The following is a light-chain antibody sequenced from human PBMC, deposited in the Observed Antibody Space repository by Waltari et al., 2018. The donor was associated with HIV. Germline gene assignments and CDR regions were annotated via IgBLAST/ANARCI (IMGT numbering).Light chain of an antibody. CDR3: QQYYSPPWT. CDR2: WAS. J-gene: IGKJ1*01. Sequence: DIVMTQSPASLAVSLGERAPINCKSSQSVYYSSNNKKYLAWYQQKPGQPPKLLIYWASTRESGVPDRFSGSGSGTDFTLTISSLQAEDVAVYYCQQYYSPPWTFGQGTKVEI. CDR1: QSVYYSSNNKKY. V-gene: IGKV4-1*01.